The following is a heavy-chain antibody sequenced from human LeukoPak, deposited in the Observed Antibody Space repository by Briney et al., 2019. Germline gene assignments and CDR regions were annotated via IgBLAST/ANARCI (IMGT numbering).Heavy chain of an antibody. D-gene: IGHD6-13*01. CDR1: GFIFDDHG. J-gene: IGHJ3*02. V-gene: IGHV3-20*04. CDR3: ARGRSSNSDAFDI. Sequence: GGSLRLSCAASGFIFDDHGMSWVRHGPGKGLEWVSGINWNGGSTGYEGSVAGRFTISRDNAKNSLYLQMNRLRAEDTALYYCARGRSSNSDAFDIWGQGTMVTVSS. CDR2: INWNGGST.